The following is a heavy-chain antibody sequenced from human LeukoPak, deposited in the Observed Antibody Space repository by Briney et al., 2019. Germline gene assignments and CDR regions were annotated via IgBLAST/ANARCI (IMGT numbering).Heavy chain of an antibody. CDR1: GFSVSNKY. CDR2: IYTGGDT. V-gene: IGHV3-53*01. J-gene: IGHJ4*02. D-gene: IGHD6-19*01. Sequence: GGSLRLSCAASGFSVSNKYMSWVRQAPGKGLEWVSVIYTGGDTYYADSVRGRFTITRDNSKNTVNLQMNSLRAEDTALYYCAGGQMFTSGGFDDWGQGTLVTVSS. CDR3: AGGQMFTSGGFDD.